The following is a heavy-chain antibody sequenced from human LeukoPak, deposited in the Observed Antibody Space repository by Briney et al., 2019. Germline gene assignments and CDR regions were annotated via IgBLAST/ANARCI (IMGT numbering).Heavy chain of an antibody. V-gene: IGHV3-21*01. CDR2: INSISTYI. CDR3: ARDIADTGAIDAFDL. D-gene: IGHD5-18*01. J-gene: IGHJ3*01. Sequence: PGGALSLSCVASGFTFSSSSMNWVRQAPAKGLEWVSSINSISTYIYYADSLRGRFTISRANANNSLYLQMNSLRAEDTAVYYCARDIADTGAIDAFDLWGQGTMVTVSS. CDR1: GFTFSSSS.